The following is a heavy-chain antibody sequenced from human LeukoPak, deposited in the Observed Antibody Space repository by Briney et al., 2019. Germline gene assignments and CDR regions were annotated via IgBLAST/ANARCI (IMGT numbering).Heavy chain of an antibody. Sequence: GGSLRLSCAASGFTFSHHWMHWARQVPGKGLVWVSHINSDGSSTTYADSVKGRFTISRDNARNTLYLQMNSLRAEDTAVHYCARATSYSNYGMDVWGQGTTVTVSS. CDR3: ARATSYSNYGMDV. D-gene: IGHD6-13*01. V-gene: IGHV3-74*01. CDR2: INSDGSST. CDR1: GFTFSHHW. J-gene: IGHJ6*02.